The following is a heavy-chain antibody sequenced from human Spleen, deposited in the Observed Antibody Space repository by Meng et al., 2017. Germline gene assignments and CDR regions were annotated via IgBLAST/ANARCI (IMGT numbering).Heavy chain of an antibody. CDR1: GGSFSGYY. CDR2: INHSGST. D-gene: IGHD6-19*01. CDR3: AHSRLYSSGWTFYYYYGMDV. V-gene: IGHV4-34*01. J-gene: IGHJ6*02. Sequence: SETLSLTCAVYGGSFSGYYWSWIRQPPGKGLEWIGEINHSGSTNYNPSLKSRVTISVDTSKNQFSLKLSSVTAADTAVYYCAHSRLYSSGWTFYYYYGMDVWGQGATVTVSS.